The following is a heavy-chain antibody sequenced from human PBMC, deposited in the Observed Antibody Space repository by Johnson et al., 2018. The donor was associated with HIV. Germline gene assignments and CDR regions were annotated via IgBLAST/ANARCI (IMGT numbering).Heavy chain of an antibody. D-gene: IGHD3-10*01. V-gene: IGHV3-30*04. CDR3: GKARSSGSGAFDI. J-gene: IGHJ3*02. CDR1: GFTFSSYA. CDR2: ISYDGSNK. Sequence: VQLVESGGGVVQPGRSLRLSCAASGFTFSSYAMHWVRQAPGKGLEWVAVISYDGSNKYYADSVKGRFTISRDNSKNTLYLHMRSLRAEDTAVYYCGKARSSGSGAFDIWGQGTMVTVSS.